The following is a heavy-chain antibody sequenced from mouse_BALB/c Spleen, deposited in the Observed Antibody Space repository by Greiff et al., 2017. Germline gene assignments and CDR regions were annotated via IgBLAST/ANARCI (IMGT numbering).Heavy chain of an antibody. Sequence: VQLQQSGAELVKPGASVKLSCTASGFNIKDTYMHWVKQRPEQGLEWIGRIDPANGNTKYDPKFQGKATITADTSSNTAYLQLSSLTSEDTAVYYCARRDYDYAMDYWGQGTSVTGSS. J-gene: IGHJ4*01. CDR3: ARRDYDYAMDY. V-gene: IGHV14-3*02. CDR2: IDPANGNT. CDR1: GFNIKDTY. D-gene: IGHD2-4*01.